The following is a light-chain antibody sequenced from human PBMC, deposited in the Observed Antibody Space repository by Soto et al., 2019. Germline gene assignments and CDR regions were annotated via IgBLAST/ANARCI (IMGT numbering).Light chain of an antibody. Sequence: EIVVTQSPATLSASPCERATLCCRASQSIDTDLAWYQQKPGQAPRLLIFGAATRTTGVPARFSGSGSGTDFTLTVSRLEPEDFAVYYCHQYGSPPWAFGQGTKVDIK. V-gene: IGKV3-20*01. CDR2: GAA. CDR1: QSIDTD. J-gene: IGKJ1*01. CDR3: HQYGSPPWA.